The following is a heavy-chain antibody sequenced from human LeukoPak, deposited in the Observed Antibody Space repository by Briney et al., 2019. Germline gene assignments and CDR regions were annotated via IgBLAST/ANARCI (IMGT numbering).Heavy chain of an antibody. CDR3: ARDRQGHSGSKWFDP. V-gene: IGHV4-39*07. CDR1: GGSISSSSYY. Sequence: SETLSLTCTVSGGSISSSSYYWGWIRQPPGKGLEWIGSIYYSGSTYYNPSLKSRVTISVDTSKNQFSLKLSSVTAADTAVYYCARDRQGHSGSKWFDPWGQGTLVTASS. CDR2: IYYSGST. J-gene: IGHJ5*02.